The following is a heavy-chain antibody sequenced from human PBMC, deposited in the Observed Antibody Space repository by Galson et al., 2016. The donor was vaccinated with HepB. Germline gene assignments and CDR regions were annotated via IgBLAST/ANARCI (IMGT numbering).Heavy chain of an antibody. D-gene: IGHD3-3*01. CDR3: ARHTSVSGTRGFDS. J-gene: IGHJ4*01. CDR1: GGSISTNW. V-gene: IGHV4/OR15-8*02. CDR2: THHSGTT. Sequence: SETLSLTCVVSGGSISTNWWSWVRQPPGKGLAWIGETHHSGTTYFNPSLSSQVTISIDNSNNQLSLRLSSWTAADTAVYYCARHTSVSGTRGFDSRGQGTLVTVSS.